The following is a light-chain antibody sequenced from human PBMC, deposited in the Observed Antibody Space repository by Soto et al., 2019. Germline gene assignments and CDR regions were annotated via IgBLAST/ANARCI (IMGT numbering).Light chain of an antibody. Sequence: SVLTQPRSVSGSPGQSVTISCTGTGSDVGNYNYVSWFQQHPGKAPKLMIYDVTKRPSGVPDRFSGSKSGNTASLTISGLQAEDEADYYCCSYGATYTYVFGTGTKVT. V-gene: IGLV2-11*01. CDR3: CSYGATYTYV. CDR1: GSDVGNYNY. J-gene: IGLJ1*01. CDR2: DVT.